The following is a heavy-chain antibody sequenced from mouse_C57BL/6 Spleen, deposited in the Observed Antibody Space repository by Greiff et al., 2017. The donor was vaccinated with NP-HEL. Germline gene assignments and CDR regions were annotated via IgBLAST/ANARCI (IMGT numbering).Heavy chain of an antibody. CDR3: ARNPLGYYNWYFDV. D-gene: IGHD2-3*01. J-gene: IGHJ1*03. Sequence: QVQLQQPGAELVKPGASVKLSCKASGYTFTSYWMHWVKQRPGQGLEWIGMIHPNSGSTNYNEKFKSKATLTVDKSSSTAYMQLSSLTSEDSAVYYCARNPLGYYNWYFDVWGTGTTVTVSS. CDR2: IHPNSGST. CDR1: GYTFTSYW. V-gene: IGHV1-64*01.